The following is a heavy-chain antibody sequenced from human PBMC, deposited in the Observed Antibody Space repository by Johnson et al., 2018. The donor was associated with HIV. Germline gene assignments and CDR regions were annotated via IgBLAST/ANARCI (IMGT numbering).Heavy chain of an antibody. J-gene: IGHJ3*02. CDR2: INSDGSST. CDR3: ARSEYDYYDSSGYDAFDI. V-gene: IGHV3-74*01. Sequence: VQLVESGGGLVQPGGSLRLSCTASGFRFSSSWMHWVRQAPGKGLVWVSRINSDGSSTSYADSVKGRFTISRDNAKNTLYLQMNSLRAEDTAVYYCARSEYDYYDSSGYDAFDIWGQGTMVTVSS. CDR1: GFRFSSSW. D-gene: IGHD3-22*01.